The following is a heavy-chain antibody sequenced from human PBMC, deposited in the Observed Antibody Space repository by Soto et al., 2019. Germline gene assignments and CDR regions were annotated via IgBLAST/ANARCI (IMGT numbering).Heavy chain of an antibody. D-gene: IGHD7-27*01. V-gene: IGHV3-15*01. J-gene: IGHJ3*02. CDR1: GFTFSNAW. Sequence: GGSLRLSCAASGFTFSNAWMSWVRQAPGKGLEWVGRIKSKTDGGTTDYAAPVKGRFTISRDDSKNTLYLQMNSLKTEDSAVYYCTTDGLLTGDRWGAFDIWGQGTMVTVSS. CDR2: IKSKTDGGTT. CDR3: TTDGLLTGDRWGAFDI.